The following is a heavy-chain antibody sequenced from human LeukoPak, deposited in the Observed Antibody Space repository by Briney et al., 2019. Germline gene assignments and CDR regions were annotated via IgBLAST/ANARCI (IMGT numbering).Heavy chain of an antibody. CDR3: AREAPSSLDTAIFDY. J-gene: IGHJ4*02. D-gene: IGHD5-18*01. CDR1: GGSISSYY. CDR2: INHSGST. Sequence: SETLSLTCTVSGGSISSYYWSWIRQPPGKGLEWIGEINHSGSTNYNPSLKSRVTISVDTSKNQFSLKLSSVTAADTAVYYCAREAPSSLDTAIFDYWGQGTLVTVSS. V-gene: IGHV4-34*01.